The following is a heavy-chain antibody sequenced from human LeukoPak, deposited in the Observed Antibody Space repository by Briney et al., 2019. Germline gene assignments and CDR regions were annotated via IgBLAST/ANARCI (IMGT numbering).Heavy chain of an antibody. Sequence: GGSLRLSCAASGFTFDDYGMSWVRQAPGKGLEWVSGINWNGGSTGYADSVKGRFTISRDNSKNSLYLQMNSLGAEDTALYYCAKDLGATTGGYWGQGTLVTVSS. CDR1: GFTFDDYG. V-gene: IGHV3-20*04. J-gene: IGHJ4*02. CDR2: INWNGGST. D-gene: IGHD1-26*01. CDR3: AKDLGATTGGY.